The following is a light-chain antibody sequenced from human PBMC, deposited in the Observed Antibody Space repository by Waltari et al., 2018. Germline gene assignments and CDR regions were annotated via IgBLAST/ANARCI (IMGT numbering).Light chain of an antibody. CDR2: AVS. J-gene: IGLJ2*01. CDR3: SSYAGSSKGV. Sequence: QSALTQPASVSGPPGQSITISCTGTSSDVGNYKRVSWYQQHPGKAPKLMIYAVSKRPSGVSDHFSGSKSGDMASLTISGLQPEDEAEYFCSSYAGSSKGVFGGGTKVTVL. CDR1: SSDVGNYKR. V-gene: IGLV2-23*02.